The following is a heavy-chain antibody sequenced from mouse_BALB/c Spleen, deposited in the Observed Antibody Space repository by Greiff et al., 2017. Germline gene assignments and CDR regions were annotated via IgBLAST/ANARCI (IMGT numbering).Heavy chain of an antibody. Sequence: EVQLVESGGGLVQPGGSLKLSCAASGFTFSSYTMSWVRQTPEKRLEWVAYISNGGGSTYYPDTVKGRFTISRDNAKNTLYLQMSSLKSEDTAMYYCANYYGSRGFAYWGQGTLVTVSA. CDR1: GFTFSSYT. V-gene: IGHV5-12-2*01. CDR2: ISNGGGST. J-gene: IGHJ3*01. CDR3: ANYYGSRGFAY. D-gene: IGHD1-1*01.